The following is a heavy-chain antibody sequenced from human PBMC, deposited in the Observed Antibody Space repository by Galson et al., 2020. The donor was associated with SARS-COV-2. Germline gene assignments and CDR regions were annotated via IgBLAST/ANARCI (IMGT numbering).Heavy chain of an antibody. J-gene: IGHJ4*02. D-gene: IGHD4-17*01. CDR2: ISWNSGSI. Sequence: GGSLRLSCAASGFTFDDYAMHWVRQAPGKGLEWVSGISWNSGSIGYADSVKGRFTISRDNAKNSLYLQMNSLRAEDTALYYCAKDMVPVTTTSFDYWGQGTLVTVSS. V-gene: IGHV3-9*01. CDR1: GFTFDDYA. CDR3: AKDMVPVTTTSFDY.